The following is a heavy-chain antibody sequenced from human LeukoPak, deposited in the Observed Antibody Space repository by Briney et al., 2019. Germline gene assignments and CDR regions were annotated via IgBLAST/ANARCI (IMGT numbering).Heavy chain of an antibody. D-gene: IGHD3-22*01. CDR1: GYTFTSYA. CDR3: ARGGPGRVIVEYEDY. V-gene: IGHV7-4-1*02. CDR2: INTNTGNP. Sequence: ASVKVSCKASGYTFTSYAMNWVRQAPGQGLEWMGWINTNTGNPTYAQGFTGRFVFSLDTSVSTAYLQISSLKAEDTAVYYCARGGPGRVIVEYEDYWGQGTLVTVSS. J-gene: IGHJ4*02.